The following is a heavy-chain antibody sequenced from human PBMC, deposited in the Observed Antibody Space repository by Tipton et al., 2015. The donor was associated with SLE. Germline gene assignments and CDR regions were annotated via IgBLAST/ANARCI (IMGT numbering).Heavy chain of an antibody. CDR1: GGSISTTDHY. Sequence: TLSLTCSVSGGSISTTDHYWGWIRQPPGKGLEWIGSVFYSGNTHYNESLQSRVTISIDTSKNHFSLKLYSVTAADTAVYYCAREDSSWDAFDIWGQGTMVTVSS. J-gene: IGHJ3*02. D-gene: IGHD3-22*01. CDR3: AREDSSWDAFDI. V-gene: IGHV4-39*07. CDR2: VFYSGNT.